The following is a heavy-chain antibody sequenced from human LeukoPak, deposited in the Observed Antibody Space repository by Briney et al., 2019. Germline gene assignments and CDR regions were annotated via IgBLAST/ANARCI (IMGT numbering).Heavy chain of an antibody. CDR1: GFTFSSYA. V-gene: IGHV3-23*01. Sequence: GGSLRLSCAASGFTFSSYAMSWVRQAPGNGLDLVSCMSTSGGSSSYADSVKGRFTISRDNPRNTLYMQMNSLRAEDTALYYCAIMHPYYDGSGYWVQWGQGTLVTVSS. CDR3: AIMHPYYDGSGYWVQ. D-gene: IGHD3-22*01. CDR2: MSTSGGSS. J-gene: IGHJ4*02.